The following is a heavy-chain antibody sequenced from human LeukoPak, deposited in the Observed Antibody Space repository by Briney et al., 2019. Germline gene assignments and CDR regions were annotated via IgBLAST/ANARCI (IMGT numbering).Heavy chain of an antibody. J-gene: IGHJ4*02. CDR2: INHSGST. CDR3: ARHNRYSSGWFSSFDY. Sequence: SETLSLTCAVYGESFSGYYWSWIRQPPGKGLEWIGEINHSGSTNYNPSLKSRVTISVDTSKNQFSLKLSSVTAADTAVYYCARHNRYSSGWFSSFDYWGQGTLVTVSS. D-gene: IGHD6-19*01. V-gene: IGHV4-34*01. CDR1: GESFSGYY.